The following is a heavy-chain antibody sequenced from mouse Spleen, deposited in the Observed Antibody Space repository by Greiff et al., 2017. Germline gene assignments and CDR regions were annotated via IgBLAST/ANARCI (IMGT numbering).Heavy chain of an antibody. V-gene: IGHV5-9-2*01. CDR1: GFTFSSYG. J-gene: IGHJ4*01. Sequence: EVKLVESGGGLVKPGGSLKLSCAASGFTFSSYGMPWVRQTPGKGLEWVATISGGGSYTYYPDSVKGRFTISRDTAKNNLYLQMSSLRSEDTALYYCARQVDTMDYWGQGTSVTVSS. CDR2: ISGGGSYT. CDR3: ARQVDTMDY.